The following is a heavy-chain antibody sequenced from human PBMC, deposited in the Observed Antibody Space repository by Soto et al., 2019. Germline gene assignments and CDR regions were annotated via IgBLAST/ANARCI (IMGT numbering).Heavy chain of an antibody. CDR3: ARSLSFMGSSYGMDV. CDR1: GYSFTSYW. J-gene: IGHJ6*02. D-gene: IGHD2-2*01. CDR2: IYPGDSDT. Sequence: SLKISCKGSGYSFTSYWIGWVRQKPGKGLEWMGIIYPGDSDTRYSPSFQGQVTISADKSVSTAYLQWSSLKASDTAMYYCARSLSFMGSSYGMDVWGQGTTVTVSS. V-gene: IGHV5-51*01.